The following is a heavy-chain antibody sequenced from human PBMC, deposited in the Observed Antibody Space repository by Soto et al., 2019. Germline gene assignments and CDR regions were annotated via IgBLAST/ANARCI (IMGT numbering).Heavy chain of an antibody. J-gene: IGHJ5*01. V-gene: IGHV3-30*18. CDR1: GFPFSPYG. Sequence: GGSLRLSCAASGFPFSPYGMHWVRQAPGKGLEWVAGISNDGSNTYYGDSVKGRFTISRDNSEKTLYLQMNSLRAADTAVYYCAKEPPAIAAGGMDSWGHGTLVTVSS. CDR2: ISNDGSNT. D-gene: IGHD6-13*01. CDR3: AKEPPAIAAGGMDS.